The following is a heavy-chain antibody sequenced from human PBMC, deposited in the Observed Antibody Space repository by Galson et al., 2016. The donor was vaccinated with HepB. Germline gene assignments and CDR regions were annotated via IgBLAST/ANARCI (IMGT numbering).Heavy chain of an antibody. D-gene: IGHD1-26*01. V-gene: IGHV4-30-2*01. Sequence: TLSLTCAVSGDSISSGAYSWSWIRQPPGKGLEWIGYIYHSGSISYNPSLTTRVTISVDRSKNHFSLNVTSMTAADTAVYYCARGQGERGNYYGVFDSWGQGTLVTVSS. CDR2: IYHSGSI. J-gene: IGHJ4*02. CDR3: ARGQGERGNYYGVFDS. CDR1: GDSISSGAYS.